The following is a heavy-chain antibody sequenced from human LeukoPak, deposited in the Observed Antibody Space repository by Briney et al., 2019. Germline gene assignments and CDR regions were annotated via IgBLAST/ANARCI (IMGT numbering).Heavy chain of an antibody. CDR3: AKGSANARPYYFDY. CDR1: GFTFSSYG. D-gene: IGHD2-15*01. Sequence: GRSLRLSCAASGFTFSSYGMHWVRQAPGKGLEWISAITDSGSDTFHADSVKGRFTISRDNSKNTLYLQMDSLRADDSAVYYCAKGSANARPYYFDYWGQGVLVTVSS. CDR2: ITDSGSDT. J-gene: IGHJ4*02. V-gene: IGHV3-23*01.